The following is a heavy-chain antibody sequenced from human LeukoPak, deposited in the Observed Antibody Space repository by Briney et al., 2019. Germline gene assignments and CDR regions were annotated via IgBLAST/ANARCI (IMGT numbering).Heavy chain of an antibody. CDR1: GGSISSGGYY. CDR3: ARVRGGWRGPYYYGMDV. Sequence: PSQTLSLTCTVSGGSISSGGYYWSWIRQHPGKGLEWIGYIYYSGSTYYNPSLKSRVTISVDTSKNQFSLKLSSVTAADTAVYCCARVRGGWRGPYYYGMDVWGQGTTVTVSS. D-gene: IGHD2-15*01. CDR2: IYYSGST. V-gene: IGHV4-31*03. J-gene: IGHJ6*02.